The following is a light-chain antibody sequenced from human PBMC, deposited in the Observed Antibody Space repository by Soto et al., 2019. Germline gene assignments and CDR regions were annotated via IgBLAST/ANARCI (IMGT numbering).Light chain of an antibody. Sequence: DIQMTQSPSTLSASVGDRVTITCWASQSISSWLAWYQQKPGKAPKLLIYKASSLESGVPSRFSGSGSGTEFTLTISSLQPDDFATYYCQHYNSYSEAFGQGTKVELK. CDR2: KAS. J-gene: IGKJ1*01. CDR3: QHYNSYSEA. CDR1: QSISSW. V-gene: IGKV1-5*03.